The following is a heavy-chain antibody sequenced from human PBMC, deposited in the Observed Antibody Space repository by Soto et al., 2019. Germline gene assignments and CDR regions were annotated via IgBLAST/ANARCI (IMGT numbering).Heavy chain of an antibody. J-gene: IGHJ6*02. Sequence: QVQLVQSGAEVKKPGASVKVSCKASGYTFTSYDINWVRQATGQGLEWMGWMNPNSGNTGYAQKFQGRVTMTRNTSISTAYMELSSLRSEDMAVYYCAREGPAYSHPQYGMDVWGQGTTVTVSS. CDR3: AREGPAYSHPQYGMDV. CDR2: MNPNSGNT. D-gene: IGHD6-13*01. V-gene: IGHV1-8*01. CDR1: GYTFTSYD.